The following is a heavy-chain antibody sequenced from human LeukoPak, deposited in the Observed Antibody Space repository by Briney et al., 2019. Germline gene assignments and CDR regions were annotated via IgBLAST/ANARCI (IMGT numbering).Heavy chain of an antibody. J-gene: IGHJ6*03. Sequence: GGSLTLSCEDSGFTFRSYEMNWVRQAPGKGLEWVSYISSSSTIYYADSVKGRFTISRDNAKNSLYLQMNSLRAEDTAVYYCARDSGSYYYYYMDVWGKGTTVTVSS. V-gene: IGHV3-48*03. CDR2: ISSSSTI. CDR3: ARDSGSYYYYYMDV. CDR1: GFTFRSYE. D-gene: IGHD3-10*01.